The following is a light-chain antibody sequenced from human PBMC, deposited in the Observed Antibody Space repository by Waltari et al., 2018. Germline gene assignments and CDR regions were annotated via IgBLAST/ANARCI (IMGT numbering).Light chain of an antibody. CDR3: GSFATSRLAV. J-gene: IGLJ3*02. V-gene: IGLV2-14*01. Sequence: QSALTQPASVSGSPGQSITISCTGTSSDIGGYNYVPGYQQHPGKAPKLIIYEVTKRPSGISNRFSGSKSGSTASLTISGVQADDEADYSCGSFATSRLAVFGGGTKLTVL. CDR1: SSDIGGYNY. CDR2: EVT.